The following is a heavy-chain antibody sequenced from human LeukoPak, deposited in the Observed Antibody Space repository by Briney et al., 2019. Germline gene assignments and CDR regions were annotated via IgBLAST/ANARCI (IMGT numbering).Heavy chain of an antibody. CDR1: GYTFTSYY. V-gene: IGHV1-46*01. CDR2: INPSGGST. D-gene: IGHD5-18*01. J-gene: IGHJ6*03. Sequence: ASVKVSCKASGYTFTSYYMHWVRQAPGQGLEWMGIINPSGGSTSYAQKFQGRVTMTRDMSTSTVYMELSSLRSEDTAVYYCARGTDTAMVSAYMDVWGKGITVTVSS. CDR3: ARGTDTAMVSAYMDV.